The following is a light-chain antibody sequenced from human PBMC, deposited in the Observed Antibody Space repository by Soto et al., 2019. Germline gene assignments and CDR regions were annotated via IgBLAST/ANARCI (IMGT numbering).Light chain of an antibody. CDR3: QQYGSSST. J-gene: IGKJ5*01. V-gene: IGKV3-20*01. Sequence: EIVMTQYPATLSVSPGERATLSCMASQSVGGSFLAWYQQKGGQAPRLLIYGASSRATGIPDRFSGSGSGTDFTLTISRLEPDDFAVYYCQQYGSSSTFGQGTRLEIK. CDR1: QSVGGSF. CDR2: GAS.